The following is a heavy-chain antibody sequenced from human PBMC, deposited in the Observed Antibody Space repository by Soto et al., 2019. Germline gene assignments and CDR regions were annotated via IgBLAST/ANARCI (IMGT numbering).Heavy chain of an antibody. CDR1: GDSVGNGPYY. J-gene: IGHJ6*02. Sequence: QVRLQESGPGLVKPSETLSLSCLVSGDSVGNGPYYWSWIRQSPGKGLEWIDYIYYSGSTNVNPSLESRVNISIDMSKNQFFLELRSVTAADAAVYFCARVGSSCHSGGCYYYYGLGVWGQGTTVAISS. CDR2: IYYSGST. V-gene: IGHV4-61*01. CDR3: ARVGSSCHSGGCYYYYGLGV. D-gene: IGHD1-26*01.